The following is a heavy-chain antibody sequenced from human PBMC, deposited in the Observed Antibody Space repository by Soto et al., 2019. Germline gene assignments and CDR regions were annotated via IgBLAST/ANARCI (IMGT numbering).Heavy chain of an antibody. CDR3: AREVDRALVGSPHYFDY. D-gene: IGHD5-18*01. V-gene: IGHV3-11*01. CDR2: ISSRSGTI. Sequence: PGGSLRLSCAASGFSFSDYYMTWIRQAPGQGLGWVSYISSRSGTIFYADSVKGRFTLSRDNSKNSMYLQMNSLRAEDTAVYYCAREVDRALVGSPHYFDYWGQGTLVTVSS. CDR1: GFSFSDYY. J-gene: IGHJ4*01.